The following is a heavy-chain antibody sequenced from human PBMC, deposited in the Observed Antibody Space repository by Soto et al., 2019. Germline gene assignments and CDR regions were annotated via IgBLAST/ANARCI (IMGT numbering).Heavy chain of an antibody. Sequence: VQLVESGGGVVQPGRSLRLSCAASGFTFSSYGMLWVRQAPGKGLEWVTIISYDGTNKHYADSVQGRFTISRDNFKNTVYLEMNSLKPEDTAMYYCAKDKRELITMVRGVIDYWGQGTLVTVSS. CDR1: GFTFSSYG. D-gene: IGHD3-10*01. J-gene: IGHJ4*02. CDR3: AKDKRELITMVRGVIDY. CDR2: ISYDGTNK. V-gene: IGHV3-30*18.